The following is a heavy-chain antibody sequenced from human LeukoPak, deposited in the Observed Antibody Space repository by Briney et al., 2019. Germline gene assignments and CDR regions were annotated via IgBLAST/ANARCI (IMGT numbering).Heavy chain of an antibody. J-gene: IGHJ3*02. D-gene: IGHD3-10*01. CDR2: ITPNSEGT. V-gene: IGHV1-2*02. CDR1: GYNSTDYY. Sequence: ASVRVSCKASGYNSTDYYVHWVRQAPGQGLEWMGYITPNSEGTEFAQKFQGRVTMTRDTSIITAYMELSSLTSDDTAVYYCASGDYSGTKPDPIDMWGQGTLVTVSS. CDR3: ASGDYSGTKPDPIDM.